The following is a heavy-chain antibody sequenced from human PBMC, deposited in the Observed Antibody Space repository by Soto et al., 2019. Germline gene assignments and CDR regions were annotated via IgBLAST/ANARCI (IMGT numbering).Heavy chain of an antibody. J-gene: IGHJ4*02. V-gene: IGHV4-34*01. CDR1: GGSLSGNY. D-gene: IGHD1-26*01. CDR3: ARGREGRGAC. CDR2: INPSGST. Sequence: PSETLSLTCGVYGGSLSGNYWSWIRQPPGEGLEWIGEINPSGSTNYSPSLKSRATISADTSKNQFSLKLSSVIAADTAVYYCARGREGRGACWGQGTLVTVSS.